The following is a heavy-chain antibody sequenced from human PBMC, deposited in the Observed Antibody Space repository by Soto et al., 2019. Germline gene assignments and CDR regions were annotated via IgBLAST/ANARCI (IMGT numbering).Heavy chain of an antibody. CDR2: ISGSGGST. CDR3: AKGLTIAFDI. V-gene: IGHV3-23*01. CDR1: GFTFSSYA. Sequence: VQLLESGGGLVQPGGSLRLSCAASGFTFSSYAMSWVRQAPGKGLEWVSDISGSGGSTYYADSVKGRFTISRDNSKNTLYLQMNRLRAEDTSVYYCAKGLTIAFDIWGQGTMVTVSS. D-gene: IGHD4-17*01. J-gene: IGHJ3*02.